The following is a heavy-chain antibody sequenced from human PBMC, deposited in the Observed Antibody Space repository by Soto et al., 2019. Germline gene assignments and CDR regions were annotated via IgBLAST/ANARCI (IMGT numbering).Heavy chain of an antibody. CDR1: GFTFSSYA. V-gene: IGHV3-30-3*01. CDR3: ARDIGFLEWLILPLPQNYYYGMDV. CDR2: ISYDGSNK. D-gene: IGHD3-3*02. J-gene: IGHJ6*02. Sequence: GGSLRLSCAASGFTFSSYAMHWVRQAPGKGLEWVAVISYDGSNKYYADSVKGRFTISRDNSKNTLYLQMNSLRAEDTAVYYCARDIGFLEWLILPLPQNYYYGMDVWGQGTTVTVSS.